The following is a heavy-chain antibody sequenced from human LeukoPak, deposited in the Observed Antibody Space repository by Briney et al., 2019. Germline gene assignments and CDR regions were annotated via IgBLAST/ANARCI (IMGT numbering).Heavy chain of an antibody. D-gene: IGHD6-19*01. J-gene: IGHJ6*03. V-gene: IGHV3-21*01. CDR1: GFIFNSHS. CDR2: ISSTSSYI. Sequence: PGGSLRLSCAASGFIFNSHSMNWVRQAPGKGLEWVSSISSTSSYIYYADSVKGRFTISRDNAKNSLYLQMNSLRAEDTAVYYCARSSGWYHRGPDYYYYYMDVWGKGTTVTVS. CDR3: ARSSGWYHRGPDYYYYYMDV.